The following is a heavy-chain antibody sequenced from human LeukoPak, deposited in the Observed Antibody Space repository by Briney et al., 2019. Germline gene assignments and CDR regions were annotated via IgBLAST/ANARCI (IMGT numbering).Heavy chain of an antibody. CDR3: AKDQGIAAAGPGRGQDY. Sequence: GGSLRLSCAASGFTLSSYWMSWVRQAPGKGLEWVANIKQDGSEKYYVDSVKGRFTISRDNAKNSLYLQMNSLRAEDTAVYYCAKDQGIAAAGPGRGQDYWGQGTLVTVSS. D-gene: IGHD6-13*01. V-gene: IGHV3-7*01. CDR1: GFTLSSYW. J-gene: IGHJ4*02. CDR2: IKQDGSEK.